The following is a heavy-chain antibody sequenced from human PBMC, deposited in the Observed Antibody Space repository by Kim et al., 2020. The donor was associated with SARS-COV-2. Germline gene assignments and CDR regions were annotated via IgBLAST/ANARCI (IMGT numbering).Heavy chain of an antibody. CDR3: ARGGIGVDEIPRSEYFQH. D-gene: IGHD2-21*01. V-gene: IGHV4-59*01. J-gene: IGHJ1*01. CDR1: GGSISSYY. CDR2: IYYSGST. Sequence: SETLSLTCTVSGGSISSYYWSWIRQPPGKGLEWIGYIYYSGSTNYNPSLKSRVTISVDTSKNQFSLKLSSVTAADTAVYYCARGGIGVDEIPRSEYFQHWGQGTLVTVSS.